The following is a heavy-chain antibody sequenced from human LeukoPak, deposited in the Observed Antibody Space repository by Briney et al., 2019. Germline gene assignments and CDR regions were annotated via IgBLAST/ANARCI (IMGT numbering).Heavy chain of an antibody. V-gene: IGHV5-51*01. CDR3: ARLAYCSNDVCYSNYYYSMDV. D-gene: IGHD2-8*01. CDR1: GYTFSSYW. Sequence: GESLKISCKGSGYTFSSYWIGWVRQMPGKGLEWMGIIYPDDSDTRYSPSFQGQVTISADKSISNAYLQWSSLKASETAMYYCARLAYCSNDVCYSNYYYSMDVWGKGTTVTVSS. CDR2: IYPDDSDT. J-gene: IGHJ6*03.